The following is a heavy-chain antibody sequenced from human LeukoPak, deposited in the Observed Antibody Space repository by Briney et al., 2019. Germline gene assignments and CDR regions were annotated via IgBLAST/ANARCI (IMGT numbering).Heavy chain of an antibody. J-gene: IGHJ4*02. V-gene: IGHV3-21*01. CDR3: ARDYYDSGSSPLDY. Sequence: TGGSLRLSCAASGFTFRTYSMNWVRQAPGRGLEWVSSVSSDSSYIYYADSVKGRFTISRDTAKNSLFLQMNSLRAEDTAVYYCARDYYDSGSSPLDYWGQGTLVTVSS. CDR2: VSSDSSYI. D-gene: IGHD3-10*01. CDR1: GFTFRTYS.